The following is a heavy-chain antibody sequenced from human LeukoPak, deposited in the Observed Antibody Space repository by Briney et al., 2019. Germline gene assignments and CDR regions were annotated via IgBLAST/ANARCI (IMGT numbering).Heavy chain of an antibody. CDR1: GGTFTSYA. CDR2: IIPIFGTA. D-gene: IGHD4-17*01. CDR3: AGDRGGRHDYGDFYCDY. Sequence: GASVNVSCKASGGTFTSYAISWVRQAPGQGLEWMGGIIPIFGTANYAQKFQGRVTITADESTSTAYMELSSLRSEDTAVYYCAGDRGGRHDYGDFYCDYWGQGTLVSVSS. J-gene: IGHJ4*02. V-gene: IGHV1-69*13.